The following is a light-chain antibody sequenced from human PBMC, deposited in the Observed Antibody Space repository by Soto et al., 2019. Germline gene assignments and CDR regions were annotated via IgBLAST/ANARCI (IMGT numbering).Light chain of an antibody. CDR2: AAS. CDR3: QQSYSRMT. V-gene: IGKV1-39*01. Sequence: DIQITQSPSSLSASVVDGFTITCQASQNINNYLNWYQQKPGRAPKLLIYAASRLESGVPSRFSGSRSGTDFTLTISSLQPEDFATYYCQQSYSRMTFGQGTKVDIK. CDR1: QNINNY. J-gene: IGKJ1*01.